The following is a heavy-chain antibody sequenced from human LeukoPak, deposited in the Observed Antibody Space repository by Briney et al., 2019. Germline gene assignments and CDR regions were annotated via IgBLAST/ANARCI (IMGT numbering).Heavy chain of an antibody. CDR1: GFTVSSSY. D-gene: IGHD6-13*01. Sequence: GGSLRLSCAASGFTVSSSYMSWVRQAPGKGLEWVSAISGSGISTYYADSVKGRFTISRDNAKNSLYLQMNSLRAEDTAVYFCARVGALSSSWLLYWGQGTLVTVSS. V-gene: IGHV3-21*01. CDR2: ISGSGIST. J-gene: IGHJ4*02. CDR3: ARVGALSSSWLLY.